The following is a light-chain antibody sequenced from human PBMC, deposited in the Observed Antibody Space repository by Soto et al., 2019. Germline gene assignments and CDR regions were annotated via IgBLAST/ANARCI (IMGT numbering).Light chain of an antibody. CDR1: SSDVGGYNY. J-gene: IGLJ1*01. CDR3: SSYTSSRGV. CDR2: DVS. V-gene: IGLV2-14*01. Sequence: QSVLTQPASVSGSPGQSITISCTGTSSDVGGYNYVSWYQQHPGKAPKLMIYDVSNRPSGVSNRFSGSKSGNTASLTISGPQAEDEADYYCSSYTSSRGVFGTGTKVTVL.